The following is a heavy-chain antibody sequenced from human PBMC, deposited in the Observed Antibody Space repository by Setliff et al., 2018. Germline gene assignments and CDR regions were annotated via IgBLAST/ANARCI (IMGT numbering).Heavy chain of an antibody. Sequence: PGGSLRLSCVVSGVVFRNYHLNWVRQTPEKGLEWVSSFSGSNEYIKYADSVKGRFTISRDSAENAVYLQMNNLSAEDTAVYYCAGSRAWIPIFDSWGQGILVNVSS. V-gene: IGHV3-21*01. CDR2: FSGSNEYI. CDR1: GVVFRNYH. CDR3: AGSRAWIPIFDS. D-gene: IGHD5-12*01. J-gene: IGHJ4*02.